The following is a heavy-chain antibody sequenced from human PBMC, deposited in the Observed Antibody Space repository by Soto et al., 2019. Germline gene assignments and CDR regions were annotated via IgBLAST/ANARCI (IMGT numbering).Heavy chain of an antibody. CDR2: TRDKSYNYAT. CDR1: GFTSSDFG. CDR3: GRQRPPSRTVDY. V-gene: IGHV3-73*02. Sequence: EVQLVESGGGLVQPGGSLKLSCAASGFTSSDFGIHWVRQASGKGLEWVGRTRDKSYNYATVYAASMKGRFSISRDDSTNTAYLQMKSMMPEVKAVYYCGRQRPPSRTVDYWGQGNLVTVSS. J-gene: IGHJ4*02.